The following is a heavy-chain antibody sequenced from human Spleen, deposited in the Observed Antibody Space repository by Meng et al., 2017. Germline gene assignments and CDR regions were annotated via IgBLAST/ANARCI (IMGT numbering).Heavy chain of an antibody. CDR1: GYSFTSQW. Sequence: GESLKISCEASGYSFTSQWIGWVRQMPGKGLEWMGIIYPGDSDTRYSPSFQGHITISTDKSISTAYLQWGSLKASDTAMYYCARIRAVAGSTSDYWGQGTLVTVSS. CDR2: IYPGDSDT. V-gene: IGHV5-51*01. D-gene: IGHD6-19*01. CDR3: ARIRAVAGSTSDY. J-gene: IGHJ4*02.